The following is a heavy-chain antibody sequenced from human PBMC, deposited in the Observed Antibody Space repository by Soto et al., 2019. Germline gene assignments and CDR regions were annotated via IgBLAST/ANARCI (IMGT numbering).Heavy chain of an antibody. Sequence: GGSLRLSCAASGFSLSDYWMHWVRHAPGKGLVWVSRINSDGSSTSYADSVKGRFTISRDNAKNTLYLQMNSLRAEDTAVYYCVRTSLVVAAATREDYWGQGTLVTVSS. CDR1: GFSLSDYW. J-gene: IGHJ4*02. D-gene: IGHD2-15*01. V-gene: IGHV3-74*01. CDR3: VRTSLVVAAATREDY. CDR2: INSDGSST.